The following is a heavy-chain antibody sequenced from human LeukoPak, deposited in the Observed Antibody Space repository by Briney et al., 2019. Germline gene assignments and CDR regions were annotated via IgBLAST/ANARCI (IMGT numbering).Heavy chain of an antibody. V-gene: IGHV3-30*02. CDR3: AKDRTYTSSWDYFDY. CDR2: IRYDGSNK. J-gene: IGHJ4*02. Sequence: GGSLRLSCAASGFTFSSYGIPWVRQAPGKGLEWVAFIRYDGSNKCYADSVKGRFTISRDNSKNTLYLQMNSLRAEDTAVYYCAKDRTYTSSWDYFDYCGQGTLVTVSS. CDR1: GFTFSSYG. D-gene: IGHD6-13*01.